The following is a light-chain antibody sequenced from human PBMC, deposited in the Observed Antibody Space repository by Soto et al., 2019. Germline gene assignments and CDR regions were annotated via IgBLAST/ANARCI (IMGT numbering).Light chain of an antibody. V-gene: IGKV1-9*01. J-gene: IGKJ3*01. CDR1: QGISSY. CDR2: AAS. Sequence: IQLTQSPSSLSASVGDRVTITCRASQGISSYLAWYQQKSGKAPKLLIYAASTLQSGVPSRFSGSGSGTDFTLTISSLQPEDFATYYCQQLNSNPFTFGPGTEGDIK. CDR3: QQLNSNPFT.